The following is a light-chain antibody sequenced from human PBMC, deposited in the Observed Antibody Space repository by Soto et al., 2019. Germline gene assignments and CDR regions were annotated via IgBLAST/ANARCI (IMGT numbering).Light chain of an antibody. V-gene: IGKV3-20*01. CDR3: QQYGSSPTWT. CDR2: GAS. Sequence: ESVLTQSPGTLSLSPGERATLSCRASQSVSSNYLAWYQQKPGQAPRLLIYGASTRATGIPDRVSGSGSGTDFTLTISRLEPDDSAVYYCQQYGSSPTWTFGQGTKVEIK. J-gene: IGKJ1*01. CDR1: QSVSSNY.